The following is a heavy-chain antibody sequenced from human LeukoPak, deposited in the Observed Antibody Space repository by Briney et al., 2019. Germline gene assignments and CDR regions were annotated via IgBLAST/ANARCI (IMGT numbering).Heavy chain of an antibody. CDR1: GGSISSGGYS. D-gene: IGHD3-22*01. J-gene: IGHJ4*02. CDR2: IYHSGST. CDR3: ASGPYDSSGYYYSFDY. V-gene: IGHV4-30-2*01. Sequence: SETLSLTCAVSGGSISSGGYSWSWIRQPPGKGLEWIGYIYHSGSTYYNPSLKSRVTISVDRSKNQFSLKLSSVTAADTAVYYCASGPYDSSGYYYSFDYWGQETLVTVSS.